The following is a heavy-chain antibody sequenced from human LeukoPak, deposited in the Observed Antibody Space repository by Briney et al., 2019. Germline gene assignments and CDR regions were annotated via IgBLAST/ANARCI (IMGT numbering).Heavy chain of an antibody. D-gene: IGHD3-9*01. CDR3: AKDYWDILTGSNWFAS. J-gene: IGHJ5*01. CDR2: IYSGGST. V-gene: IGHV3-66*01. CDR1: GFTVSSNY. Sequence: GGSLRLSCAASGFTVSSNYMTWVRQAPGKGLEWVSVIYSGGSTYYADSVKGRFTISRDKSKNTLYLQMNTLRAEDTAVYYCAKDYWDILTGSNWFASWGQGTLVTVSS.